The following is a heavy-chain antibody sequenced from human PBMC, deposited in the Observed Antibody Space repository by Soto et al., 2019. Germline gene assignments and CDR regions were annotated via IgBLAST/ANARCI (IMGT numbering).Heavy chain of an antibody. CDR2: IYYSGST. CDR3: AGTEYYDFWSGLSNYFDY. CDR1: GGSISSSSYY. V-gene: IGHV4-39*01. J-gene: IGHJ4*02. Sequence: SSETLSLTCTVSGGSISSSSYYWGWIRQPPGKGLGWIGSIYYSGSTYYNPSLKSRVTISVDTSKNQFSLKLSSVTAADTAVYYCAGTEYYDFWSGLSNYFDYWGQGTLVTVSS. D-gene: IGHD3-3*01.